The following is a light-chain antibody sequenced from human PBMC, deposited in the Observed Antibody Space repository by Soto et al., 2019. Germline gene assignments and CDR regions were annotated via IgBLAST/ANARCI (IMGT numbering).Light chain of an antibody. V-gene: IGKV3-15*01. Sequence: EIVMTQSPATLSVSPGERATLSCRASQSVRSNLGWYQQKPGQAPRRLIYYASTKATGIPARFSGSGSGTEFTLTISSLQSEDFAVYYCQQYNNWPRTFGQGTKVELK. J-gene: IGKJ1*01. CDR1: QSVRSN. CDR2: YAS. CDR3: QQYNNWPRT.